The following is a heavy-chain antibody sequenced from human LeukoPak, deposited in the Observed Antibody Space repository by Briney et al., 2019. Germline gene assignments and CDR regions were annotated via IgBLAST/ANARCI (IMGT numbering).Heavy chain of an antibody. CDR3: AKGSYYDSSGSFYFDY. D-gene: IGHD3-22*01. V-gene: IGHV3-23*01. Sequence: GGSLRLSCAASGFTFSSYAMSWVRQAPGKGLEWVSGISGSGDNTYYADSVKGRFTISRDNSKNTLYVQVNSQGTEDTAAYYCAKGSYYDSSGSFYFDYWGQGTLVTVSS. CDR1: GFTFSSYA. J-gene: IGHJ4*02. CDR2: ISGSGDNT.